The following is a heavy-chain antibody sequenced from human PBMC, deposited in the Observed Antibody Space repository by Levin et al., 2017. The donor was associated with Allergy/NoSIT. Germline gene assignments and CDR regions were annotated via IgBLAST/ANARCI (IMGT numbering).Heavy chain of an antibody. CDR2: IYYGGST. D-gene: IGHD6-13*01. Sequence: KASETLSLNCSVSSGSISSSGFYWAWIRQPPGKGLEWIGNIYYGGSTFYKSSLKSRVTMSVDTSKNQFSLKLSSVTAADTAVYYCARQMSVTARGTWQDAFDIWGQGTMVTVSP. J-gene: IGHJ3*02. CDR1: SGSISSSGFY. CDR3: ARQMSVTARGTWQDAFDI. V-gene: IGHV4-39*01.